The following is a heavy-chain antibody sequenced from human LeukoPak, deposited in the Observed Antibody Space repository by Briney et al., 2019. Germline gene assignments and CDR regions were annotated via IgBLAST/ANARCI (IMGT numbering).Heavy chain of an antibody. CDR2: IYYSGST. Sequence: SETLSLTCTVSGGSISSSSYYWGWIRQPPGKGLEWIGSIYYSGSTYYNPSLKSRVTISVDTSKNQFSLKLSSVTAADTAVYYCARHHDYGDSKGHFDYWGQGTLVTVSS. CDR3: ARHHDYGDSKGHFDY. CDR1: GGSISSSSYY. J-gene: IGHJ4*02. V-gene: IGHV4-39*01. D-gene: IGHD4-17*01.